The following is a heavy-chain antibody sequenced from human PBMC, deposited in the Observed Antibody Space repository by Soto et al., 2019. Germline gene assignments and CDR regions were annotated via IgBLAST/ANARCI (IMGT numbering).Heavy chain of an antibody. CDR3: SSGDSGYYYGSGSYYLDY. J-gene: IGHJ4*02. V-gene: IGHV3-30-3*01. CDR1: GFTFSSYA. D-gene: IGHD3-10*01. Sequence: QVQLVESGGGVVQPGRSLRLSCAASGFTFSSYAMHWVRQAPGKGLEWVALISYDGSDKSYADSVKGRFTISRDNSKNTLYLQMNSLRAEDTAVFYCSSGDSGYYYGSGSYYLDYWGQGTLVTVSS. CDR2: ISYDGSDK.